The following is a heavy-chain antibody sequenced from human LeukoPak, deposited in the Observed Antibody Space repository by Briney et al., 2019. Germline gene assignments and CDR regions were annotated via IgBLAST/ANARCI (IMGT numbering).Heavy chain of an antibody. J-gene: IGHJ4*02. CDR3: ARVKSSGRYLLSGYYFDY. Sequence: ASVKVSCKASGYTFTSYDINWVRQATGQGLEWMGWMNPNSGNTGYAQKFQGRVTMTRNTSISTAYMELSSLRSEDTAVYYCARVKSSGRYLLSGYYFDYWGQGTLVTVSS. D-gene: IGHD6-19*01. CDR2: MNPNSGNT. CDR1: GYTFTSYD. V-gene: IGHV1-8*01.